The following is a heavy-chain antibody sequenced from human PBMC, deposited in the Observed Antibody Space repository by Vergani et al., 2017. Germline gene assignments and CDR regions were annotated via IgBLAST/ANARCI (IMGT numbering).Heavy chain of an antibody. J-gene: IGHJ5*02. CDR2: ISWNSNSI. Sequence: EVQLEASGGGLVLPGSSLRLSCVASGFTSAGYAMHWVRQAPGKGLEWVSGISWNSNSIGYADSVKGRFTISRDNAKNSLYFQMNSLRAEDTALYYGAKDLGTSSGGGWFDPWGQGTLVTVSS. V-gene: IGHV3-9*02. CDR3: AKDLGTSSGGGWFDP. CDR1: GFTSAGYA. D-gene: IGHD6-6*01.